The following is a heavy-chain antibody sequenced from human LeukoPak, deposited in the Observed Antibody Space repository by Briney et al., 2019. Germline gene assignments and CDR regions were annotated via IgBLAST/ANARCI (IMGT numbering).Heavy chain of an antibody. CDR2: GNESGGT. J-gene: IGHJ5*02. V-gene: IGHV4-34*01. CDR1: GGSLNGHY. Sequence: PSETLSLTCAVYGGSLNGHYWSWIRQPPGKGLEWIGEGNESGGTKFNPSLKSRATISAGTSKNQFSLKLSSVTAADTAVYYCAKNGQSGFSLDPWGQGTLVTVSS. D-gene: IGHD2-8*01. CDR3: AKNGQSGFSLDP.